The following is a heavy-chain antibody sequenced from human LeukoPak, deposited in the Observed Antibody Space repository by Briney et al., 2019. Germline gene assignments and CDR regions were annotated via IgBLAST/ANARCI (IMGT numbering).Heavy chain of an antibody. J-gene: IGHJ4*02. Sequence: SVKVSCKASGGTFSSYAISWVRQAPGQGLEWMGGIIPIFGTANYAQKFQGRLTITADESTSTAYMELSSLRSEDTAVYYCARDSAYCGGDCYYDYWGQGTLVTVSS. D-gene: IGHD2-21*02. CDR3: ARDSAYCGGDCYYDY. CDR1: GGTFSSYA. CDR2: IIPIFGTA. V-gene: IGHV1-69*13.